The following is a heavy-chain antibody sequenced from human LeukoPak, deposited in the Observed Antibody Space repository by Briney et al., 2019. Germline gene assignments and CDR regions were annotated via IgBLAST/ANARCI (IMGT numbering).Heavy chain of an antibody. CDR1: GGSFSGYY. J-gene: IGHJ4*02. V-gene: IGHV4-34*01. Sequence: SETLSLTCAVYGGSFSGYYWSWIRQPPGKGLEWIGEINHSGSTNYKPSLKSRVTISVDTSRNQFSLKLCSVTAADTAVYYCARRNCGGDCYSSRYFVYWGQGTLVTVSS. CDR3: ARRNCGGDCYSSRYFVY. CDR2: INHSGST. D-gene: IGHD2-21*01.